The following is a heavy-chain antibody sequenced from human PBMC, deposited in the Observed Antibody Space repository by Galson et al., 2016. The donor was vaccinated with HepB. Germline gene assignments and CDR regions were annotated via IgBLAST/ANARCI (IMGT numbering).Heavy chain of an antibody. V-gene: IGHV3-23*01. J-gene: IGHJ4*02. D-gene: IGHD1-26*01. CDR1: GFTFSSSE. CDR2: ITGSSDFI. CDR3: AKSSSGATPRPNFDY. Sequence: SLRLSCAASGFTFSSSEMNWLRQAPGKGLEWVSYITGSSDFIKYADSVKGRFTVSRDNSKSTLYLQMNSLRAEDTAVYHCAKSSSGATPRPNFDYWGQGTLVTVSS.